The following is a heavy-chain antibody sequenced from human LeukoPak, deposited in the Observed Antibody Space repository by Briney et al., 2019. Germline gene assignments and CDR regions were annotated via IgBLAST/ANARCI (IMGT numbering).Heavy chain of an antibody. CDR1: GFTFSSYW. J-gene: IGHJ4*02. CDR2: IKQDGSEK. CDR3: ARDWSVVVAATAY. Sequence: GGSLRLSCAASGFTFSSYWMSWVRQAPGKGLECVANIKQDGSEKYYVDSVKGRFTISRDNAKNSLYLQMNSLRAEDTAVYYCARDWSVVVAATAYWGQGTLVTVSS. D-gene: IGHD2-15*01. V-gene: IGHV3-7*01.